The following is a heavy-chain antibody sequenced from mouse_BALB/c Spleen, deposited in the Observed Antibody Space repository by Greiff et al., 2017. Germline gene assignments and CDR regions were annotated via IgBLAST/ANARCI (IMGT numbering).Heavy chain of an antibody. Sequence: EVQLQASGPGLVKPSQSLSLTCTVTGYSITSDYAWNWIRQFPGNKLEWMGYISYSGSTSYNPSLKSRISITRDTSKNQFFLQLNSVTTEDTATYYCARDGNYGGFAYWGQGTLVTVSA. CDR1: GYSITSDYA. CDR2: ISYSGST. CDR3: ARDGNYGGFAY. J-gene: IGHJ3*01. V-gene: IGHV3-2*02. D-gene: IGHD2-1*01.